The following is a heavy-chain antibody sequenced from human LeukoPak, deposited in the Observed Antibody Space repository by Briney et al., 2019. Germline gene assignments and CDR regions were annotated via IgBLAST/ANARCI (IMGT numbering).Heavy chain of an antibody. Sequence: SETLSLTCTVSGGSISSSYYYWGWIRQPPGKGLEWIGAIYYSGNTYDNPSLKSRVTMSVDTSKNQFSLKLSSVTAADTAVYYCAGACSGTIVVVPAAITRDWYFDLWGRGTLVTVSS. CDR3: AGACSGTIVVVPAAITRDWYFDL. CDR2: IYYSGNT. D-gene: IGHD2-2*02. V-gene: IGHV4-39*07. J-gene: IGHJ2*01. CDR1: GGSISSSYYY.